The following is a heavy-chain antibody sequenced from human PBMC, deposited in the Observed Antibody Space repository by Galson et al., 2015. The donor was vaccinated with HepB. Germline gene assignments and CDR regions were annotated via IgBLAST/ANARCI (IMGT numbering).Heavy chain of an antibody. CDR1: GFTFSSYS. V-gene: IGHV3-48*02. J-gene: IGHJ6*02. CDR2: ISSNIRTI. Sequence: SLRLSCAASGFTFSSYSMNWVRQAPGKGLEWVSYISSNIRTIYYADSVKGRFTISRDNAKNSLYLQMNSLRDEDTAVYYCARDYGDHGYYGMDVWGQGTSVTVSS. D-gene: IGHD4-17*01. CDR3: ARDYGDHGYYGMDV.